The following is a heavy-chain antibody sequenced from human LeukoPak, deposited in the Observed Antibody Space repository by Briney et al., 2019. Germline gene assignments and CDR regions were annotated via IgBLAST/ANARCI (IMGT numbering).Heavy chain of an antibody. Sequence: GGSLRLSCAASGFTFSSYDMHWVRQAPGKGPEWVAVISYDGSKNYYADSVKGRFTISRDNSKNTLYLQMNSLRAEDTAVYYCARDLVTMVRGVIPDPYYYYGMDVWGQGTTVTVSS. CDR3: ARDLVTMVRGVIPDPYYYYGMDV. D-gene: IGHD3-10*01. CDR2: ISYDGSKN. CDR1: GFTFSSYD. J-gene: IGHJ6*02. V-gene: IGHV3-33*08.